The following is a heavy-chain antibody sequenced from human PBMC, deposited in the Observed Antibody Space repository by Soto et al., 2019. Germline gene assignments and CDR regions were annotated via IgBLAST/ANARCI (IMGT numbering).Heavy chain of an antibody. J-gene: IGHJ5*02. CDR1: GYSFKTHW. Sequence: GESLKISCEGSGYSFKTHWITWVRQMPGKGLEWVGRIDPSDSYISYSPSFQGHVTISADKSISTAYLQWSSLEASDTAVYYCVRDRGGSYWLDPWGQGTLLTVSS. D-gene: IGHD1-26*01. CDR3: VRDRGGSYWLDP. V-gene: IGHV5-10-1*01. CDR2: IDPSDSYI.